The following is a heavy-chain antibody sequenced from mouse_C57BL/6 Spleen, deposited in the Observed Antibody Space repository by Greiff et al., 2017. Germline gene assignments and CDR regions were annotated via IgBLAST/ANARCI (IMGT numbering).Heavy chain of an antibody. Sequence: VQLQQSGAELVRPGSSVKLSCKASGYTFTSYWMHWVKQRPIQGLEWIGNIDPSDSETHYNQKFKDKATLTVDKSSSTACMQLSSLTSEDSAVYYCARNGYGNYVPFDYWGQGTTLTVSS. CDR2: IDPSDSET. CDR3: ARNGYGNYVPFDY. D-gene: IGHD2-10*02. CDR1: GYTFTSYW. J-gene: IGHJ2*01. V-gene: IGHV1-52*01.